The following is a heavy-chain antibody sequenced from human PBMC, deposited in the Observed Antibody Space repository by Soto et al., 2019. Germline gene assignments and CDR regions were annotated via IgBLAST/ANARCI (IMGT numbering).Heavy chain of an antibody. CDR2: IYYSGST. J-gene: IGHJ5*02. Sequence: PSETLSLTCTVSGGSISSSSYYWGWIRQPPGKGLEWIGSIYYSGSTYYNPSLKSRVTISVDTSKNQFSLKLSSVTAADTAVYYCARQKTYYDFWSGYQTPPNWFDPWGQGTLVTVSS. CDR1: GGSISSSSYY. V-gene: IGHV4-39*01. CDR3: ARQKTYYDFWSGYQTPPNWFDP. D-gene: IGHD3-3*01.